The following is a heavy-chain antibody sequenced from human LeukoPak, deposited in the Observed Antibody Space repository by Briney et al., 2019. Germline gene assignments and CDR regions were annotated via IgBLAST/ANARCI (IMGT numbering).Heavy chain of an antibody. J-gene: IGHJ5*02. CDR2: ISSSSSYI. D-gene: IGHD6-13*01. V-gene: IGHV3-21*01. CDR3: ARDKSIAAAGRGGWFDP. Sequence: PGGSLRLSCAASGFTFSSYSMNWVRQAPGKGLEWVSSISSSSSYIYYADSVKGRFTISRDNAKNSLYLQMNSLRAEDTAVYYCARDKSIAAAGRGGWFDPWGQGTLVTVSS. CDR1: GFTFSSYS.